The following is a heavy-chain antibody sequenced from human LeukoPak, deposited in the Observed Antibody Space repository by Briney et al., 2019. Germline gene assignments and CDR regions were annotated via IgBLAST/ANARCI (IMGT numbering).Heavy chain of an antibody. J-gene: IGHJ4*02. Sequence: PGGSLRLSCAPSGFTFSSYSMNWVRQAAGKGREWVSYVSSSSSTIYYADSVKGRFTISRDNAKNSLYLQMNSLRAEDTAVYYCARDPRYCSGGSCRYFDYWGQGTLVTVSS. CDR3: ARDPRYCSGGSCRYFDY. V-gene: IGHV3-48*04. CDR1: GFTFSSYS. D-gene: IGHD2-15*01. CDR2: VSSSSSTI.